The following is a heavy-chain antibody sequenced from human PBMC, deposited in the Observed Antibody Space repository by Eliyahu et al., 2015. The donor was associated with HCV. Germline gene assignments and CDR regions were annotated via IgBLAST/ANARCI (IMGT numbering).Heavy chain of an antibody. V-gene: IGHV3-23*01. D-gene: IGHD3-22*01. Sequence: EVQLLESGGGLVQPGGSLRLSCAASGFTFSSYAMSWVRQAPGKGLEWVSAISGSGGSTYYADSVKGRFTISRDNSKNTLYLQMNSLRAEDTAVYYCAKDPSSMIVVVITTYFDYWGQGTLVTVSS. CDR1: GFTFSSYA. CDR2: ISGSGGST. J-gene: IGHJ4*02. CDR3: AKDPSSMIVVVITTYFDY.